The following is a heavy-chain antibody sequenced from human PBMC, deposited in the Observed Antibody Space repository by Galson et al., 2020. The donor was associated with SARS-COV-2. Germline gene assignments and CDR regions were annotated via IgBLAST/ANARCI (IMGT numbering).Heavy chain of an antibody. CDR3: ARMGYGVGFDY. V-gene: IGHV2-70*01. J-gene: IGHJ4*02. CDR1: GYLLTTSARC. D-gene: IGHD4-17*01. CDR2: FNRGEEK. Sequence: SGPPLVKPTQPRTLTCTLSGYLLTTSARCVTWIRHTPGKALDWLALFNRGEEKYHNPSLKTRLTISKDTSKNQVVLTMTNMDPVDTATYYCARMGYGVGFDYWGQGTLVTVSS.